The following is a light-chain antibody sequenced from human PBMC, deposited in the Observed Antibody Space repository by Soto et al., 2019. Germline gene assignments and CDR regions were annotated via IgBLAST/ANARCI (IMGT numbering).Light chain of an antibody. CDR1: SSDVGSYNR. Sequence: QSVLTQPPSVSGSPGQSVTISCTGTSSDVGSYNRVSWYQQPPGTAPKLMIYEVSNRPSGVPDRFSGSKSGNTASLTISGLQAEDEVDYYCSSYTSSSTFVVFGGGTKVTVL. V-gene: IGLV2-18*02. J-gene: IGLJ2*01. CDR2: EVS. CDR3: SSYTSSSTFVV.